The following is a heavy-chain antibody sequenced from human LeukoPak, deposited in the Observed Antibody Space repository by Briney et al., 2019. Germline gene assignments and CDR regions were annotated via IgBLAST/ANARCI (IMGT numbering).Heavy chain of an antibody. D-gene: IGHD6-19*01. V-gene: IGHV1-18*01. CDR3: ARDLVFGGSSGWYVW. CDR1: GYTFTSYG. Sequence: GAVVKVSCKASGYTFTSYGISWVRQAPGQGLEWMGWISAYNGNTNYAQKLQGRVTMTTDTSTSTAYMELRSLRSDDTAVYYCARDLVFGGSSGWYVWWGQGTLVTVSS. CDR2: ISAYNGNT. J-gene: IGHJ4*02.